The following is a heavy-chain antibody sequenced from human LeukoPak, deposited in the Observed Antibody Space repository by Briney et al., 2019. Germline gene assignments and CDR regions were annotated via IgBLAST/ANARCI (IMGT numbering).Heavy chain of an antibody. V-gene: IGHV2-5*01. Sequence: SGPTLFQPTQTLTLTCTFSGFSLRTRGVGVGWIRQPPGKALEWLALIYWNDDKRYSPSLKSRPTITKDTSKNQVVLTMTNMDAVDTATYYCASSWFDYWGQGTLVTVSS. J-gene: IGHJ4*02. CDR2: IYWNDDK. CDR1: GFSLRTRGVG. CDR3: ASSWFDY. D-gene: IGHD6-13*01.